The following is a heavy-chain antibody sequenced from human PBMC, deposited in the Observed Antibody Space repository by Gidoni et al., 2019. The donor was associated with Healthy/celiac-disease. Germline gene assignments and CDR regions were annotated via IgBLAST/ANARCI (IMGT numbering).Heavy chain of an antibody. D-gene: IGHD3-22*01. Sequence: QVQLVESGGGVVQPGRSLRLSCAASGFTFSSYGMHWVRQAPGKGLEWVAVISYDGSNKYYADSVKGRFTISRDNSKNTLYLQMNSLRAEDTAVCYCAKGWLFNYWGQGTLVTVSS. J-gene: IGHJ4*02. CDR1: GFTFSSYG. V-gene: IGHV3-30*18. CDR2: ISYDGSNK. CDR3: AKGWLFNY.